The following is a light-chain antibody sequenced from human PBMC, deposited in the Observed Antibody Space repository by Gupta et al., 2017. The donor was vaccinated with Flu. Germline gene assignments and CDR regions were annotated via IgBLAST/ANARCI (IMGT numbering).Light chain of an antibody. V-gene: IGLV2-23*01. J-gene: IGLJ2*01. CDR1: YNDIGAYDL. Sequence: QSALTQPASVSGSPGQSTTISCTGDYNDIGAYDLVSWYQQLPGRVPRVILFEATKRPSGLSNRFSGSRSGYTASLTISGPQAEDEADYYCYAYAGNDNGLFGGGTRLTVL. CDR2: EAT. CDR3: YAYAGNDNGL.